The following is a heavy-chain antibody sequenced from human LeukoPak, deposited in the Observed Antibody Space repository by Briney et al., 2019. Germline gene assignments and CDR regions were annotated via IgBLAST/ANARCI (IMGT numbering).Heavy chain of an antibody. V-gene: IGHV1-8*01. J-gene: IGHJ5*02. CDR2: MNPNSGNT. CDR1: GYTFTSYD. CDR3: ALYLAARSWFDP. Sequence: GASVKVSCKASGYTFTSYDINWVRQATGQGLEWMGWMNPNSGNTGYAQKFQGRVTMTRNTSISTAYMELSSLRSEDTAVYYCALYLAARSWFDPWGQGTLVTVSS. D-gene: IGHD6-6*01.